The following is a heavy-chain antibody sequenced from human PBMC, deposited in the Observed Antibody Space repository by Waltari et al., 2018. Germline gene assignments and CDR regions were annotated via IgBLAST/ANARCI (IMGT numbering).Heavy chain of an antibody. V-gene: IGHV4-38-2*02. J-gene: IGHJ3*02. CDR1: GYSISSGYY. CDR2: IYHSGST. D-gene: IGHD3-3*01. Sequence: QVQLQESGPGLVKPSETLSLTCTVSGYSISSGYYWGWIRQPPGKGLEWIGSIYHSGSTYYNPSLKSRVTISVDTSKNQFSLKLSSVTAADTAVYYCATRLGVAIFGVVPGDAFDIWGQGTMVTVSS. CDR3: ATRLGVAIFGVVPGDAFDI.